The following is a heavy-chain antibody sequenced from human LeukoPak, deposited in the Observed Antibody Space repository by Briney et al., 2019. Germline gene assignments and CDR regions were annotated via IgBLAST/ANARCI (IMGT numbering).Heavy chain of an antibody. J-gene: IGHJ3*02. CDR2: IGTAGDT. V-gene: IGHV3-13*01. Sequence: PGGSLRLSCAASGFTFSSYDMHWVRQATGKGLEWVSAIGTAGDTYYPGSVKGRFTISRENAKNSLYLQMNSLRAGDTAVYYCARVIRSSGWQDAFDIWGQGTMVTVSS. CDR1: GFTFSSYD. CDR3: ARVIRSSGWQDAFDI. D-gene: IGHD6-19*01.